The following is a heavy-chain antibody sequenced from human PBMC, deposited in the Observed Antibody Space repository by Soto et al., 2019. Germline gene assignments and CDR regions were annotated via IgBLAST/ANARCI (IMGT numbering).Heavy chain of an antibody. CDR3: ARQEAVAGTPFDS. J-gene: IGHJ4*02. CDR1: GGSIGGYY. D-gene: IGHD6-19*01. CDR2: IYFSGST. Sequence: QVHLQESGPGLVKPSETLSLTYTVSGGSIGGYYWNWIRQPPGKGLEWLGYIYFSGSTHYNPSLKTRLTISVDTSKKQFSLNLRSVTAADTAVYYCARQEAVAGTPFDSWGQGTLVSVSS. V-gene: IGHV4-59*01.